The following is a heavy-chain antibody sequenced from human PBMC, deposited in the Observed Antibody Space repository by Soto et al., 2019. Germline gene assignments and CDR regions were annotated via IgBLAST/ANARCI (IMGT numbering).Heavy chain of an antibody. CDR2: IYPGDSDT. Sequence: GESLKISCQVSGYTFTNFWITWLRQMPGKGLEWMGIIYPGDSDTRYSPSFQGQVTISTDKSISTAYLQWSSLKASDTAMYYCARVLPPFDPWGQGTLVTVSS. V-gene: IGHV5-51*01. J-gene: IGHJ5*02. CDR3: ARVLPPFDP. CDR1: GYTFTNFW.